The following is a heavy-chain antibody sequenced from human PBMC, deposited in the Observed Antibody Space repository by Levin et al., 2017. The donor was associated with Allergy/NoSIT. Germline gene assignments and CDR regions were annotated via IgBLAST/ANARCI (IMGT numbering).Heavy chain of an antibody. Sequence: GESLKISCTASGFTFSGYSMIWVRQAPGKGLEWVSSTSSADAFIHYADSVKGRFTISRDNAKKLLYLQMNNLRAEDTAVYFWARVLGSSSMAYYYGMDLWGQGTTVTVSS. D-gene: IGHD2-15*01. J-gene: IGHJ6*02. CDR1: GFTFSGYS. CDR2: TSSADAFI. V-gene: IGHV3-21*01. CDR3: ARVLGSSSMAYYYGMDL.